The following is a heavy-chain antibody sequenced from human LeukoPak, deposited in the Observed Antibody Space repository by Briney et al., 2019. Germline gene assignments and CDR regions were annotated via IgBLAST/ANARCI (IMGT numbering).Heavy chain of an antibody. V-gene: IGHV4-59*08. Sequence: SETLSLTCTVSGGSMSTNYWNWMRQPPGKGLEWIGYIHYSGSTNYNPSLKSRVTISVDTSKNQFSLKLSSVTAADTAVYYCARGYNWNGGFDYWGQGTLVTVCS. J-gene: IGHJ4*02. CDR1: GGSMSTNY. CDR3: ARGYNWNGGFDY. D-gene: IGHD1-20*01. CDR2: IHYSGST.